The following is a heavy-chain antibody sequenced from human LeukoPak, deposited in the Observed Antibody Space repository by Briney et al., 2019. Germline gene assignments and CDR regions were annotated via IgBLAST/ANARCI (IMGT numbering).Heavy chain of an antibody. CDR1: GYSFTGYW. CDR2: IYPGDSDT. CDR3: AIVVPAAMDHPNWFDP. J-gene: IGHJ5*02. Sequence: GESLKISCKGSGYSFTGYWIGWVRQLPGKGLEWMGIIYPGDSDTRYSPSFQGQVTISADKSISTAYLQWSSLKASDTAMYYCAIVVPAAMDHPNWFDPWGQGTLVTVSS. D-gene: IGHD2-2*01. V-gene: IGHV5-51*01.